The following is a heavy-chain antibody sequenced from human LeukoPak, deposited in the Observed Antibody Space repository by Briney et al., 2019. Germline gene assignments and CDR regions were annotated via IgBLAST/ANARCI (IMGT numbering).Heavy chain of an antibody. CDR1: GFTFSDYF. V-gene: IGHV3-72*01. Sequence: GGSLRLSCAASGFTFSDYFMDWVRQAPGKGLEWVGRIKDKASNFSAQYAASLKGRFTISRDDSKNSLYLQINSLGTEDTAVYYCATIRGVMGYWGHGTLATVSS. J-gene: IGHJ4*01. D-gene: IGHD3-10*01. CDR2: IKDKASNFSA. CDR3: ATIRGVMGY.